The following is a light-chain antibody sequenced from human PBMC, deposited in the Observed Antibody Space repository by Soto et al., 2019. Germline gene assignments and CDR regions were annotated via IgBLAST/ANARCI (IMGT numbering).Light chain of an antibody. V-gene: IGLV2-23*02. CDR3: CSYAGSTTYYV. CDR1: SSDVGSYNL. CDR2: EVT. J-gene: IGLJ1*01. Sequence: SVLTQPASVSGSPGQSITISCTGTSSDVGSYNLVSWYQQRPGKAPKVMIYEVTKRPSGVSNRFSGSKSGNTASLTISGLQAEDEADYYCCSYAGSTTYYVFGIGTKVTVL.